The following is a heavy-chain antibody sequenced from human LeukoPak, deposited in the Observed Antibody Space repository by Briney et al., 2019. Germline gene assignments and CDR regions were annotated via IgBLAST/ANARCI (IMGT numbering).Heavy chain of an antibody. V-gene: IGHV3-30*18. Sequence: TGGSLRLSCAASVFTFSSYGMHWVRQAPGKGLECVAVISYDGSNKYYADSVNGRFTISRDNSKNTLSLQMNSLRAEDTAVYYCAKSPSGRSRISRFDYWGQGILVTVSS. J-gene: IGHJ4*02. CDR2: ISYDGSNK. D-gene: IGHD1-26*01. CDR3: AKSPSGRSRISRFDY. CDR1: VFTFSSYG.